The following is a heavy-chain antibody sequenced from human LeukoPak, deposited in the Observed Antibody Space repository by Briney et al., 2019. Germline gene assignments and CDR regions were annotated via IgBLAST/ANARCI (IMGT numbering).Heavy chain of an antibody. V-gene: IGHV3-21*01. CDR1: GFTFSSYS. CDR3: ASSGSYSRDAFDI. Sequence: GGSLRLSCAASGFTFSSYSMNWVRQAPGKGLEWVSSISSGSSYIYYADSVKGRFTISRDNAKNSLYLQMNSLRAEDTAVYYCASSGSYSRDAFDIWGQGTMVTVSS. J-gene: IGHJ3*02. CDR2: ISSGSSYI. D-gene: IGHD1-26*01.